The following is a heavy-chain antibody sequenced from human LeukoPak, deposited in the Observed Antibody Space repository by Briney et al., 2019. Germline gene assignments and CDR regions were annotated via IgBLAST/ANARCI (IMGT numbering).Heavy chain of an antibody. CDR3: ARLTKTPPLSDSSNTPDTWEPDNTFDY. Sequence: PSETLSLTCAVYGGSFSGYYWSWIRQPPGKGLEWIGEINHSGSTNYNPSLKSRVTISVDTSKNQFSLKLSSVTAADTAVYYCARLTKTPPLSDSSNTPDTWEPDNTFDYWGQGTLVTVSS. V-gene: IGHV4-34*01. D-gene: IGHD6-13*01. J-gene: IGHJ4*02. CDR1: GGSFSGYY. CDR2: INHSGST.